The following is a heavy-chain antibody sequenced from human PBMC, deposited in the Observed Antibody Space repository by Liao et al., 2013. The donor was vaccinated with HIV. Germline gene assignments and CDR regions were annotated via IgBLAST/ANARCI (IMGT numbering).Heavy chain of an antibody. CDR1: GGSISSYH. Sequence: QVQLQESGPGLVKPSETLSLTCTVSGGSISSYHWSWIRQPPGKGLEWIGYIYYSGSTNYNPSLKSRVTISVDTSKNQFSLKLSSVTAADTAVYYCARDLQYSSSSGGPFDYWGRTLGHRLL. CDR3: ARDLQYSSSSGGPFDY. V-gene: IGHV4-59*01. CDR2: IYYSGST. D-gene: IGHD6-6*01. J-gene: IGHJ4*01.